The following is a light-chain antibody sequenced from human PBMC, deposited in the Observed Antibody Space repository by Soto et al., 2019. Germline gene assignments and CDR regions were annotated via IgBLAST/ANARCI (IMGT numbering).Light chain of an antibody. V-gene: IGKV1-5*03. Sequence: DIQMTQSPSTLSASVGDRVTITCRASQSISSWLVWYQQKPGKAPKLLIYKASSLESGVPSRFSGSGSGTEFTLTISSLQPDDFATYYCQQSNSYSTFGGGTKVEI. CDR2: KAS. J-gene: IGKJ4*01. CDR1: QSISSW. CDR3: QQSNSYST.